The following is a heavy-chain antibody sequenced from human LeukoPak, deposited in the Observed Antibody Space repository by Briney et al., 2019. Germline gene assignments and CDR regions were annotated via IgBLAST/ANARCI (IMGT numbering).Heavy chain of an antibody. CDR3: ARERYDSSGYYLDY. CDR2: IYYSGST. Sequence: SETLSLTCTVSGGSISSYYWSWIRQPPGKGLEWIGYIYYSGSTNYNPSLKSRVTISVDTSKNQFSLKLSSVTAADTAVYYCARERYDSSGYYLDYWGQGTLVAVSS. V-gene: IGHV4-59*01. D-gene: IGHD3-22*01. J-gene: IGHJ4*02. CDR1: GGSISSYY.